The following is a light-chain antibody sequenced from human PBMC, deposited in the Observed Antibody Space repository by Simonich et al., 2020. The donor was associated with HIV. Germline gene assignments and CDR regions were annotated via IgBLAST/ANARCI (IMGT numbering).Light chain of an antibody. CDR3: QQANSFPVT. J-gene: IGKJ4*01. V-gene: IGKV1-5*03. Sequence: DIQMTQSHSTLSASVGDRVTITCRASQSIRDWLAWYQQKPGKAPKLQIYRASSLERGVPSRFSGSGSGTEFTLTISSLQPDDFAPYYCQQANSFPVTFGGGTKVEIK. CDR2: RAS. CDR1: QSIRDW.